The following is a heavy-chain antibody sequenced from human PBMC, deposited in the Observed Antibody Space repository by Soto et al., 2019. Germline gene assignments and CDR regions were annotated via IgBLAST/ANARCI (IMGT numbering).Heavy chain of an antibody. Sequence: EVQLVESGGGLVQPGRSLRLSCAASGFTFDDYAMHWVRQAPGKGLEWVSGISWNSGSIDYADSVKGRFTISRDNAKNGLYLQIHSLRAEDRALYYCAKDKVEDYGSGSWYYFDYWGQGTLVTVSS. J-gene: IGHJ4*02. CDR3: AKDKVEDYGSGSWYYFDY. CDR2: ISWNSGSI. D-gene: IGHD3-10*01. CDR1: GFTFDDYA. V-gene: IGHV3-9*01.